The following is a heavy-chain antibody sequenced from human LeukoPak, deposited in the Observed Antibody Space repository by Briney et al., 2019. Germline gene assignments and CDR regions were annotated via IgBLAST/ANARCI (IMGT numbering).Heavy chain of an antibody. V-gene: IGHV1-46*03. CDR2: INPSGGST. CDR1: GYTFTSYY. J-gene: IGHJ4*02. CDR3: ARGRYLRGVIEPYFDY. Sequence: ASVKVSCKASGYTFTSYYMHWVRQAPGQGLEWMGIINPSGGSTSYAQKFQDRVTMTRDTSTSTVYMELSSLRSEDTAVYYCARGRYLRGVIEPYFDYWGQGTLVTVSS. D-gene: IGHD3-10*02.